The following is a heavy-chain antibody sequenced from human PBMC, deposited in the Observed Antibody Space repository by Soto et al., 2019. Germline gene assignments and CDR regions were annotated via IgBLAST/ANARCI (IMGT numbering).Heavy chain of an antibody. V-gene: IGHV1-8*01. Sequence: ASVKVSCKASGYSFTSHDINWVRQATGRGLEWMGWINPNNGDTGYAQKFQGRVTMTRSTSISTAYMELKNLRPEDTAVYFCARVTEDCTATICHVAGYNWFDPWGQGTLVTVSS. J-gene: IGHJ5*02. D-gene: IGHD2-8*02. CDR3: ARVTEDCTATICHVAGYNWFDP. CDR2: INPNNGDT. CDR1: GYSFTSHD.